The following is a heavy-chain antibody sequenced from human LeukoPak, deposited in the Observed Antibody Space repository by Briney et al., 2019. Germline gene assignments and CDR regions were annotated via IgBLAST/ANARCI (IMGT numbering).Heavy chain of an antibody. Sequence: GGSLRLSCATSGETFSNYAMSWVRQAPGQGLEWVAEISACGGSTYYAQSVKGRLTISRAKSKNTAYLQMNSLRSEDTAVYYCAKGSTLRVVDPDRISPTEYWGQGTLVTVSS. D-gene: IGHD3-22*01. V-gene: IGHV3-23*01. CDR3: AKGSTLRVVDPDRISPTEY. CDR1: GETFSNYA. CDR2: ISACGGST. J-gene: IGHJ4*02.